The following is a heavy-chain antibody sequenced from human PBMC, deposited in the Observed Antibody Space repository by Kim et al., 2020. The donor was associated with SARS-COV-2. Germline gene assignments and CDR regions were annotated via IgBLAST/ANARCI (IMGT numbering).Heavy chain of an antibody. V-gene: IGHV5-10-1*01. CDR3: ARHAYSSGWRAVAY. CDR2: IDPTDSYT. D-gene: IGHD6-19*01. J-gene: IGHJ4*02. Sequence: GESLKISCKGSGYSFTSYWISWVRQMPGKGLEWMGRIDPTDSYTNYSPSFQGHVTISADKSISTAYLQWSSLKASDTAIYYCARHAYSSGWRAVAYWGQGTLVTVSA. CDR1: GYSFTSYW.